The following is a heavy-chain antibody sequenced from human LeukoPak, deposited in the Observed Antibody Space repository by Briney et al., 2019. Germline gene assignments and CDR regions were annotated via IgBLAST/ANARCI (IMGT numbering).Heavy chain of an antibody. CDR2: IYYSGST. Sequence: SETLSLTCTVSGGSINTYYWSWIRQPPGKGLERIGFIYYSGSTYYNPSLKSRVPISVDTSNNQFSLKLSSVTAADTAVYYCATHKTYYGADFWGQGTLVTVSS. V-gene: IGHV4-59*04. J-gene: IGHJ4*02. D-gene: IGHD3-10*01. CDR1: GGSINTYY. CDR3: ATHKTYYGADF.